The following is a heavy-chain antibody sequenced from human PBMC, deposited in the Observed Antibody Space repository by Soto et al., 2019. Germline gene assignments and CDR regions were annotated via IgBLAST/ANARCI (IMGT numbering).Heavy chain of an antibody. Sequence: EVQLLESGGGLVQPGGSLRLSCAASGFTFSSYAMSWVRQAPGKGLEWVSAISGSGGSTYNADSVKGRFTISRDNSKNTLYLQMNSLRAEDTAVYYCAKDRAYGDYGYYFDYWGQGTLVTVSS. V-gene: IGHV3-23*01. J-gene: IGHJ4*02. CDR2: ISGSGGST. CDR3: AKDRAYGDYGYYFDY. CDR1: GFTFSSYA. D-gene: IGHD4-17*01.